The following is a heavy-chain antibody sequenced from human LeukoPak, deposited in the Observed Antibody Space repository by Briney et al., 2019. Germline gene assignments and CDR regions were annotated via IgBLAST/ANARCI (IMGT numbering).Heavy chain of an antibody. CDR1: GGTFSSYT. D-gene: IGHD3-10*02. Sequence: VASVKVSCKASGGTFSSYTISWVRQAPGQGLEWMGIINPSGGSTSYAQKFQGRVTMTRDTSTSTVYMELSSLRSEDTAVYYCARGCSNFEFDYWGQGTLVTVSS. CDR3: ARGCSNFEFDY. CDR2: INPSGGST. J-gene: IGHJ4*02. V-gene: IGHV1-46*01.